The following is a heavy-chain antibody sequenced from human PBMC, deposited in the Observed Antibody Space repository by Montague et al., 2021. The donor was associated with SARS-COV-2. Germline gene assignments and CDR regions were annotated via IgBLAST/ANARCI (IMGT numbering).Heavy chain of an antibody. CDR2: ISYDGSNK. Sequence: SLRLSCAASGFTFSSYAMHWVRQAPGKGLEWVAVISYDGSNKYYADSVKGRFTISRDNSKNTLYLQMNSLRAEDTAVYYCARDRVVRAAMPGGGDYGDYDEPESDFDYWGQGTLVTVSS. CDR1: GFTFSSYA. V-gene: IGHV3-30*04. D-gene: IGHD2-2*01. J-gene: IGHJ4*02. CDR3: ARDRVVRAAMPGGGDYGDYDEPESDFDY.